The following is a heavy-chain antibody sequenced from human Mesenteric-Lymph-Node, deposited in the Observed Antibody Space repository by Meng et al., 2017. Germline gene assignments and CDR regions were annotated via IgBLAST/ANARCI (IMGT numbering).Heavy chain of an antibody. CDR1: GFSFSSNS. V-gene: IGHV3-7*01. CDR3: AKNRVGNDF. D-gene: IGHD1-26*01. CDR2: IKHDGSEE. J-gene: IGHJ4*01. Sequence: GESLKISCAASGFSFSSNSMSWVRQAPGKGLEWVASIKHDGSEEGYVDSVKGRFTISRDNTKNSLYLQMNSLRAEDTAVYYCAKNRVGNDFWGQGMMVTVSS.